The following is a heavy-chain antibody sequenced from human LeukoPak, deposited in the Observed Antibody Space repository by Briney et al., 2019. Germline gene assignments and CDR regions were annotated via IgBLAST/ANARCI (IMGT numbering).Heavy chain of an antibody. CDR2: ISSSSSTI. V-gene: IGHV3-48*01. Sequence: GGSLRLSCAASGFTFSSYSMNWVRQAPGKGLEWVSYISSSSSTIYYADSVKGRFTISRDNAKNSLYLQMNSLRAEDTAVYYCARDRSGWPHDAFDIWGKGTMVTVSS. CDR3: ARDRSGWPHDAFDI. J-gene: IGHJ3*02. D-gene: IGHD6-19*01. CDR1: GFTFSSYS.